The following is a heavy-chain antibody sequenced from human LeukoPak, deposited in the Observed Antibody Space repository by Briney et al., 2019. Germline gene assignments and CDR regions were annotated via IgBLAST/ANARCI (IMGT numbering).Heavy chain of an antibody. CDR1: GGSFSGYY. CDR2: INHSGST. CDR3: ARVKVPPTYYYGMDV. Sequence: SETLSLTCAVSGGSFSGYYWSWIRQPPGKGLEWIGEINHSGSTNYNPSLKSRVTISVDTSKNQFSLKLSSVTAADTAVYYCARVKVPPTYYYGMDVWGQGTTVTVSS. D-gene: IGHD3-10*01. J-gene: IGHJ6*02. V-gene: IGHV4-34*01.